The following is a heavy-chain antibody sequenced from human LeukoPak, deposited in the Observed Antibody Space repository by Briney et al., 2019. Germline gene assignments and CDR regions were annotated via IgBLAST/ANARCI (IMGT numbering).Heavy chain of an antibody. V-gene: IGHV1-2*02. J-gene: IGHJ4*02. CDR1: GYTFTSYY. CDR3: ARAQGDSSGHFDY. Sequence: ASVKVSCKASGYTFTSYYMHWVRQAPGQGLEWMGWINPNSGGTNYAQKFQGRVTMTRDTSISTAYMELSRLRSDDTAVYYCARAQGDSSGHFDYWGQGTLVTVSS. CDR2: INPNSGGT. D-gene: IGHD6-19*01.